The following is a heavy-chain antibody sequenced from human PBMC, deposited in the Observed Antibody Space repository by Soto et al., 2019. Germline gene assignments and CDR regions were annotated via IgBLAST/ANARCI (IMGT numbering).Heavy chain of an antibody. Sequence: ASVKVSCKASGYTFTSYGISWVRQAPGQGLEWMGWISAYNGNTNYAQKLQGRVTMTTDTSTSTAYMELRSLRSDDTAVYYCARRVATIEEYYYYYYMDVWGKGTTVTVSS. J-gene: IGHJ6*03. CDR1: GYTFTSYG. CDR2: ISAYNGNT. V-gene: IGHV1-18*01. CDR3: ARRVATIEEYYYYYYMDV. D-gene: IGHD5-12*01.